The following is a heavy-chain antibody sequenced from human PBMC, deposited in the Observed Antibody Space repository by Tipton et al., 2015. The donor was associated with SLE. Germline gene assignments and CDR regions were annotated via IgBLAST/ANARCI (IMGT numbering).Heavy chain of an antibody. CDR1: GGSISSGSYY. J-gene: IGHJ4*02. CDR3: ARANYYGSGRQDY. V-gene: IGHV4-39*07. D-gene: IGHD3-10*01. CDR2: IYYTGTT. Sequence: LSLTCTVSGGSISSGSYYWGWIRQPPGKGLEWIGTIYYTGTTYYNPSLKSRVTISVDTSKNQFSLKLSSVTAADTAVYYCARANYYGSGRQDYWGQGTLVTVSS.